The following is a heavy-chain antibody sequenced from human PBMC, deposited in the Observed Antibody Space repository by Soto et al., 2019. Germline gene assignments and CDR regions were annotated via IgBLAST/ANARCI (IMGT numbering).Heavy chain of an antibody. CDR2: IYYSGST. V-gene: IGHV4-61*01. CDR1: GGSVSSGSYY. J-gene: IGHJ4*02. Sequence: SETLSLTCTVSGGSVSSGSYYWSWIRQPPGKGLEWIGYIYYSGSTNYTPSLKSRVTISVDTSKNQFSLKLSSVTAADTAVYYCARGGPYCGGDCSSERFDYWGQGTLVTVSS. D-gene: IGHD2-21*02. CDR3: ARGGPYCGGDCSSERFDY.